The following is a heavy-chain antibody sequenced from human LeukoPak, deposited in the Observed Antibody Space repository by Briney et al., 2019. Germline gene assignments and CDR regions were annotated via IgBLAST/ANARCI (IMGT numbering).Heavy chain of an antibody. CDR2: ISGSDDRT. V-gene: IGHV3-23*01. J-gene: IGHJ5*01. Sequence: GGSLRLSCAASGFTFSSHAMTWVRQAPGKGLEWVSTISGSDDRTFYADSVQGRFTISRDNSKNTIYLQMNSLRAEDTAVYYCAKGGGYCSSISCSWFDSWGQGTPVTVSS. D-gene: IGHD2-2*01. CDR3: AKGGGYCSSISCSWFDS. CDR1: GFTFSSHA.